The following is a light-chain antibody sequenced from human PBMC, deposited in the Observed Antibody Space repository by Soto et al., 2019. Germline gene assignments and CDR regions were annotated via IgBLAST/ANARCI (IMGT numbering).Light chain of an antibody. CDR1: QTVYNN. CDR3: QPYTAGPLT. CDR2: LAS. V-gene: IGKV3-15*01. Sequence: IVMPQSPATLSVSPGEKATLSCRASQTVYNNLAWYQQKPGQAPRLLVYLASTRATGIPARFSGSGSGTEFSLTISSLQSEDFALYYCQPYTAGPLTFGGGTKVETK. J-gene: IGKJ4*01.